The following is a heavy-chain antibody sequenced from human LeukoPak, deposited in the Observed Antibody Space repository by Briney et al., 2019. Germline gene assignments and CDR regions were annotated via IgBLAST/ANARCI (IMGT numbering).Heavy chain of an antibody. J-gene: IGHJ4*02. CDR2: MNPNSGNT. D-gene: IGHD1-14*01. CDR3: AILGRNLYYFAS. CDR1: GYTFTSYD. Sequence: ASVKVSCKASGYTFTSYDINWVRQATGQGLEWMGWMNPNSGNTGYAQKFQGRVTITRNTSISTAYMELSSLRSEDTAVYYCAILGRNLYYFASWGQGTLVTVSS. V-gene: IGHV1-8*03.